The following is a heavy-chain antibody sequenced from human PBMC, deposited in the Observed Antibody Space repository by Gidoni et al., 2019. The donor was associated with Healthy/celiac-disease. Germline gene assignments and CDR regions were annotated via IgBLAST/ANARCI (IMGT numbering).Heavy chain of an antibody. V-gene: IGHV3-21*01. Sequence: EVQLVESGGGLVKPGGSLRLSCAASGFPFSSYSMNWVRQAPGKGLEWVSSISSSSSYIYYADSVKGRFTISRDNAKNSLYLQMNSLRAEDTAVYYCARDVSVGATLYYFDYWGQGTLVTVSS. CDR3: ARDVSVGATLYYFDY. J-gene: IGHJ4*02. D-gene: IGHD1-26*01. CDR1: GFPFSSYS. CDR2: ISSSSSYI.